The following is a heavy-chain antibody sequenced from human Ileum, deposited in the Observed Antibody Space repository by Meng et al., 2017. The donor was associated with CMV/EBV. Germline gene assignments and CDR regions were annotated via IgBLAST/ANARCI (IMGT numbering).Heavy chain of an antibody. Sequence: CAASGVTFDDYGMSWVRQAPGKGLEWVSGINWNGGSTGYADSVKGRFTISRDNAKNSLYLQMNSLRAEDTALYYCAREYALAARYFDYWGQGTLVTVSS. V-gene: IGHV3-20*04. CDR1: GVTFDDYG. CDR3: AREYALAARYFDY. D-gene: IGHD6-6*01. J-gene: IGHJ4*02. CDR2: INWNGGST.